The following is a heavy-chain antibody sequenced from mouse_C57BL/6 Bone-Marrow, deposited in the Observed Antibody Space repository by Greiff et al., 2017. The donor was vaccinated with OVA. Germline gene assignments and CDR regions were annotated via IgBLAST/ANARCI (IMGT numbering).Heavy chain of an antibody. V-gene: IGHV7-3*01. CDR3: ARYKGRVAVDYFDY. CDR2: IRNKPNGSTT. Sequence: EVKLLESGGGLVQPGDSLSLSCAASGFTFTNYYMSWVRQPPGKALEWLAFIRNKPNGSTTEYSASVKGRFTISRDNSQSILYPQMNALRAEDSATYYCARYKGRVAVDYFDYWGQGTALTVSS. J-gene: IGHJ2*01. D-gene: IGHD1-1*01. CDR1: GFTFTNYY.